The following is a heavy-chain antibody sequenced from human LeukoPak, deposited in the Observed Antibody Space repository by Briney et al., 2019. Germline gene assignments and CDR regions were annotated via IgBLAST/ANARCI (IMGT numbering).Heavy chain of an antibody. J-gene: IGHJ3*02. CDR3: AREETYNVDAFDI. Sequence: SETLSLTCTASGGSISSYYWSWIRQPPGKGLEWIGYIYYSGSTNYNPSLKSRVTISVDTSKNQFSLKLSSVTAADTAVYYCAREETYNVDAFDIWGQGTMVTVSS. CDR2: IYYSGST. D-gene: IGHD1-14*01. V-gene: IGHV4-59*01. CDR1: GGSISSYY.